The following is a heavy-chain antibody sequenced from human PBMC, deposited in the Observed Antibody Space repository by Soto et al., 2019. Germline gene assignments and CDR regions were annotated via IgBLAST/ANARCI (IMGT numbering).Heavy chain of an antibody. J-gene: IGHJ6*02. D-gene: IGHD3-10*01. V-gene: IGHV1-69*01. CDR2: TIPALEKT. CDR1: GDNFRKNV. Sequence: QVQLMQSGAEIKKPGSSVKVSCKTSGDNFRKNVFTWVRQAPGQGLEWMGATIPALEKTHYIEKFQGRVTITVDDARRTVYMEVRNVTSEDTAIYYCARGPFRPSAMDVWGQGTSVTVSS. CDR3: ARGPFRPSAMDV.